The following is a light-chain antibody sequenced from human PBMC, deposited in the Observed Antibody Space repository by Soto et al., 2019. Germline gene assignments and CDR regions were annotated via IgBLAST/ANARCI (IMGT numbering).Light chain of an antibody. CDR1: ISDVGGSNF. CDR3: VSYTSSTTYV. Sequence: QCLLTLPASVSDSPGQSITISCTGTISDVGGSNFVSWYQQHPGKPPKLIIYDVANRPSGVSNRFSGSKSGSTASLIISRLQTEDEADYYRVSYTSSTTYVFGTGTKVTVL. CDR2: DVA. J-gene: IGLJ1*01. V-gene: IGLV2-14*03.